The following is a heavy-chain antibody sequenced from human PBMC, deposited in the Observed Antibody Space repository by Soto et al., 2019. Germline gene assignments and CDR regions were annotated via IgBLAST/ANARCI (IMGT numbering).Heavy chain of an antibody. CDR1: GGTFSSYA. CDR3: AIGDSYGYYPTWY. J-gene: IGHJ4*02. V-gene: IGHV1-69*13. CDR2: IIPIFGTA. Sequence: GASVKVSCKASGGTFSSYAISWVRQALGQGLEWMGGIIPIFGTANYAQKFQGRVTITADESTSTAYMELSSLRSEDTAVYYCAIGDSYGYYPTWYWGQGTLVTAPQ. D-gene: IGHD5-18*01.